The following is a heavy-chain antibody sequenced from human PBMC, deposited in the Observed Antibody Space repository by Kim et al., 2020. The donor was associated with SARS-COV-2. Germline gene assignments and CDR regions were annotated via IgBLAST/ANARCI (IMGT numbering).Heavy chain of an antibody. Sequence: SETLSLTCTVSGGSISSYYWSWIRQPPGKGLEWIGYIYYSGSTNYNPSLKSRVTISVDTSKNQFSLKLSSVTAADTAVYYCARVPKGLGILTGYYDYWGQGTLVTVSS. CDR2: IYYSGST. CDR3: ARVPKGLGILTGYYDY. D-gene: IGHD3-9*01. V-gene: IGHV4-59*01. J-gene: IGHJ4*02. CDR1: GGSISSYY.